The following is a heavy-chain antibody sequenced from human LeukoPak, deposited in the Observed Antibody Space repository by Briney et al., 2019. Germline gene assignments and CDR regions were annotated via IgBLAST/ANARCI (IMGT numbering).Heavy chain of an antibody. CDR2: IYTGGNT. D-gene: IGHD1-26*01. Sequence: PSETLSLTCTVSGGSISSYYWNWIRQPAGKGLEWIGRIYTGGNTNYNPSLKSRVTMSIDTSKNQFSLKLRSVTAADTAVYYCAREGGSYLPNWFDPWGQGTLVTVSS. J-gene: IGHJ5*02. V-gene: IGHV4-4*07. CDR3: AREGGSYLPNWFDP. CDR1: GGSISSYY.